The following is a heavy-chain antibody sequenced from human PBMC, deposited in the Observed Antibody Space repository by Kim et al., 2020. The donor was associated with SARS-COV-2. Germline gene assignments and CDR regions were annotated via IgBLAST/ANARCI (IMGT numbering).Heavy chain of an antibody. CDR2: IDGSGTT. V-gene: IGHV3-23*01. J-gene: IGHJ4*02. CDR3: AKDDAVGGGYLDY. Sequence: GGSLRLSCAASGFSLSSYAMSWVRQTPGKGLEWVSRIDGSGTTHYADSVKGRFTISRDNSENTLSLQMNSLRAEDTAFYYCAKDDAVGGGYLDYWGQGTLVTVSS. D-gene: IGHD6-19*01. CDR1: GFSLSSYA.